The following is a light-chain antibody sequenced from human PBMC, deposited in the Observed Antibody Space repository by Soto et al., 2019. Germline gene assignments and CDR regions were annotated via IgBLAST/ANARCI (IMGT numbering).Light chain of an antibody. J-gene: IGKJ4*02. V-gene: IGKV4-1*01. Sequence: DIVMTQYPASLAVSLGERATINCKTSQSVLYSSNNKNYLSWYQQKPGQAPKRLIYTTSSLHSGVPSRFSGSGSWTDFTLTITSLQPEDFATDFCQQSYSAPLTFGGGTKVDIK. CDR2: TTS. CDR3: QQSYSAPLT. CDR1: QSVLYSSNNKNY.